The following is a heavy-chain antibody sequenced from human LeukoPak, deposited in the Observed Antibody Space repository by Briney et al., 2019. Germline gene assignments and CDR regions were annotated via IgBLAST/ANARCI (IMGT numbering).Heavy chain of an antibody. J-gene: IGHJ5*02. V-gene: IGHV1-46*01. CDR2: INPSGTT. CDR3: AKCSETGTTRWFDP. CDR1: GYTFTNYC. Sequence: ASVKVSCKASGYTFTNYCMHWVRQAPGQGLEWMGLINPSGTTTYAQIFQGRVIMTRDTSTSTMYMELSSLRSDVTAVYYCAKCSETGTTRWFDPWGQGTLVTVSS. D-gene: IGHD1-7*01.